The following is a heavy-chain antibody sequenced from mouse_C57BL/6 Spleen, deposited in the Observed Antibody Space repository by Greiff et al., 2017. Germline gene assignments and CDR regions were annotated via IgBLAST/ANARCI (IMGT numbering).Heavy chain of an antibody. CDR3: TRGGRGLLEAMDY. J-gene: IGHJ4*01. Sequence: DVMLVASGEGLVKPGGSLKLSCAASGFTFSSYAMSWVRQTPEKRLEWVAYISSGGDYIYYADTVKGRFTISRDNARNTLYLQMSSLKSEDTAMYYCTRGGRGLLEAMDYWGQGTSVTVSS. CDR1: GFTFSSYA. D-gene: IGHD2-3*01. V-gene: IGHV5-9-1*02. CDR2: ISSGGDYI.